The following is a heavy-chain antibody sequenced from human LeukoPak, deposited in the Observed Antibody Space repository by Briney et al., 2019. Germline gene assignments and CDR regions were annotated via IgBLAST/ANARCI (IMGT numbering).Heavy chain of an antibody. Sequence: ASVKVSCKASGGTFSSYAISWVRQAPGQGLEWMGRIIPILGIANYAQKFQGRVTITADKSTSTAYMELSSLRSEDTAVYYCARDNDWKDWFDPWGQGTLVTVSS. J-gene: IGHJ5*02. CDR2: IIPILGIA. D-gene: IGHD1-1*01. CDR3: ARDNDWKDWFDP. CDR1: GGTFSSYA. V-gene: IGHV1-69*04.